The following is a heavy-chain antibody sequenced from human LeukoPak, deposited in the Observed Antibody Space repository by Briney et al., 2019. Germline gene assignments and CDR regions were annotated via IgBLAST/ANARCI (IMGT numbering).Heavy chain of an antibody. CDR2: INHSGST. D-gene: IGHD1-14*01. V-gene: IGHV4-34*01. CDR3: ARRKKYVGWFDT. Sequence: PSETLSLTCAVYGGSFSGYYWSWIRQPPKKGLEWIGDINHSGSTNYNASLQSRVTMSVDTSKNQFSLKMNSVTAADTALYYCARRKKYVGWFDTWGQGTLVTFSS. J-gene: IGHJ5*02. CDR1: GGSFSGYY.